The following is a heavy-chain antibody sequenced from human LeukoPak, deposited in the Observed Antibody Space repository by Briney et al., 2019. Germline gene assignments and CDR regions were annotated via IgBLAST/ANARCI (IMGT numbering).Heavy chain of an antibody. CDR1: GGSIRSSGYF. J-gene: IGHJ6*02. Sequence: SETLSLTCTVSGGSIRSSGYFWGWIRQPPGKGLEWIGNIYYSGSSYYNPSLKSRVTISVDTSKNQFSLKMSSVTAADTAVFYCARQSGVSSDNYFGMDVWGQGTTVTVSS. CDR3: ARQSGVSSDNYFGMDV. D-gene: IGHD1-26*01. CDR2: IYYSGSS. V-gene: IGHV4-39*01.